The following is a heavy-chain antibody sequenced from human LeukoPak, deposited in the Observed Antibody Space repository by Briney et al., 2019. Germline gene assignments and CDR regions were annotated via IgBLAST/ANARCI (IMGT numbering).Heavy chain of an antibody. V-gene: IGHV4-31*03. CDR3: ARDWGLYATDAFDI. CDR1: GGSISSGGYY. Sequence: SETLSLTCTVSGGSISSGGYYWSWIRQHPGKGLEWIGYIYYSGSTYYNPSLKNRVTISVDTSKNQFSLKLSSVTAADTAVYYCARDWGLYATDAFDIWGQGTMVTVSS. CDR2: IYYSGST. J-gene: IGHJ3*02. D-gene: IGHD3-16*01.